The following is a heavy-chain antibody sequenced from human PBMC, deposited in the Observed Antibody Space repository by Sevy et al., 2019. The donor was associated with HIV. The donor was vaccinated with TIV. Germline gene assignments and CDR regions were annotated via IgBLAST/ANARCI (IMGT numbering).Heavy chain of an antibody. V-gene: IGHV3-7*01. D-gene: IGHD1-20*01. CDR2: VKEDGSEK. Sequence: GGSLRLSCVASGFTFSNYWMSWVRQAPGKGLEWVANVKEDGSEKYYVESVKGRFTISRDNAKNSLYLQMNSLRAEDTAVYYCARGRYNYRSWGQGTLVTVSS. J-gene: IGHJ5*02. CDR3: ARGRYNYRS. CDR1: GFTFSNYW.